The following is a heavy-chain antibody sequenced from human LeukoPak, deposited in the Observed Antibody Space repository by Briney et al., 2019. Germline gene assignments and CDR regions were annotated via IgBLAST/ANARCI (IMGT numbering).Heavy chain of an antibody. CDR1: GYTFTGYY. V-gene: IGHV1-2*02. CDR3: ARIVGANVYYFDY. D-gene: IGHD1-26*01. Sequence: EASVKVSCKASGYTFTGYYMHWVRQAPGQGLEWMGWINPNSGGTNYAQKFQGRVTMTRDTSISTAYMELSRLRSDDTAVYYCARIVGANVYYFDYWGQGTLVTVSS. CDR2: INPNSGGT. J-gene: IGHJ4*02.